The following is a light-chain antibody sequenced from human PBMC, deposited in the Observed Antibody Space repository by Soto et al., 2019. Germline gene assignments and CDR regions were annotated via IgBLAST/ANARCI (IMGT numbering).Light chain of an antibody. J-gene: IGKJ1*01. Sequence: EIVMTQSPATLSVSPGERATLSCSASQSVSSNLAWYQQKPGQAPRLLIYGASTRATGIPARFSGSGSGTEFTLTISSLQSEDFAVYYCQQYNNWPPWTFGQGTKVEI. V-gene: IGKV3-15*01. CDR1: QSVSSN. CDR3: QQYNNWPPWT. CDR2: GAS.